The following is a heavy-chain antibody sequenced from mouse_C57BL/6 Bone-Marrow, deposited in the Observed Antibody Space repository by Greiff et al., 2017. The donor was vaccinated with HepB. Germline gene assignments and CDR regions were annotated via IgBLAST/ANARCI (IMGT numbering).Heavy chain of an antibody. CDR2: ISDGGSYT. CDR3: ARRVTTRYFDV. Sequence: EVKLMESGGGLVKPGGSLKLSCAASGFTFSSYAMSWVRQTPEKRLEWVATISDGGSYTYYPDNGKGRFTISRDNAKNNLYLQMSHLKSEDTAMYYCARRVTTRYFDVWGTGTTVTVSS. CDR1: GFTFSSYA. J-gene: IGHJ1*03. V-gene: IGHV5-4*03. D-gene: IGHD2-2*01.